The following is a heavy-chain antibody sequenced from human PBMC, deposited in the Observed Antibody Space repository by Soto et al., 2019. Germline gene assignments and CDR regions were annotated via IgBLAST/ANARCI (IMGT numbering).Heavy chain of an antibody. J-gene: IGHJ4*02. CDR2: IYYSGST. Sequence: QVQLQESGPGLVKPSETLSLTCTVSGGSISSYYWSWIRQPPGKGLEWIGYIYYSGSTNYNPSLKSRVTISVDTSNTQFSLKLSSVTDADTAVYYCARRWGAAFDYWGQGTLVTVSS. V-gene: IGHV4-59*08. D-gene: IGHD1-26*01. CDR1: GGSISSYY. CDR3: ARRWGAAFDY.